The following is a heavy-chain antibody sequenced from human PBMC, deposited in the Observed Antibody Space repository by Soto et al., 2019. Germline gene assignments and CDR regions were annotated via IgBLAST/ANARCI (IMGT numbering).Heavy chain of an antibody. D-gene: IGHD2-15*01. CDR3: AKLSLPRYCSGGSCRGNWFDP. CDR2: ISGSGGST. CDR1: GFTFSSYA. J-gene: IGHJ5*02. V-gene: IGHV3-23*01. Sequence: GGSLRLSCAASGFTFSSYAMSWVRQAPGKGLEWVSAISGSGGSTYYADSVKGRFTISRDNSKNTLYLQMNSLRAEDTAVYYCAKLSLPRYCSGGSCRGNWFDPWGQGTLVTVSS.